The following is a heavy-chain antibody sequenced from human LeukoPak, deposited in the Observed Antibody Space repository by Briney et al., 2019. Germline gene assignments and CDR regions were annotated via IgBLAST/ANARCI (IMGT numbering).Heavy chain of an antibody. V-gene: IGHV3-21*01. J-gene: IGHJ4*02. CDR1: GLTFSSYS. D-gene: IGHD3-10*01. Sequence: GGSLRLSCAASGLTFSSYSMNWVRKAPGKGLEWVSSISSSSSYIYYADSVKGRFTISRDNAKNSLYLQMNSLRAEDTAVYYCARDGDYYGSGSSFDYWGQGTLVTVSS. CDR2: ISSSSSYI. CDR3: ARDGDYYGSGSSFDY.